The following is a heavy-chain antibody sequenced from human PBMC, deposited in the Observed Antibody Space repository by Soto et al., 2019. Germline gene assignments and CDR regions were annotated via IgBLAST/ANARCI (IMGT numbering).Heavy chain of an antibody. J-gene: IGHJ6*02. CDR3: ARDTLDSSSWYPLGYYGMDV. CDR2: ISSSSSYI. V-gene: IGHV3-21*01. Sequence: GGSLRLSCAASGFTFSSYSMNWVRQAPGKGLEWVSSISSSSSYIYYADSVKGRFTISRDNAKNSLYLQMNSLRAEDTAVYYCARDTLDSSSWYPLGYYGMDVWGQGTTVTVSS. D-gene: IGHD6-13*01. CDR1: GFTFSSYS.